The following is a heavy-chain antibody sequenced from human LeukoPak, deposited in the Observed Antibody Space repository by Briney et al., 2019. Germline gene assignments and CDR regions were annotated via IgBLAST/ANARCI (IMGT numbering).Heavy chain of an antibody. CDR2: INHSGST. Sequence: SETLSLTCAVYGGSFNGYYWSWIRQPPGKGLEWIGEINHSGSTNYNPSLKSRVTISVDTSKNQFSLQLNSVTPEDTAVYYCARDVGTSGWYTFDYWGQGTLVTVSS. CDR1: GGSFNGYY. D-gene: IGHD6-19*01. J-gene: IGHJ4*02. V-gene: IGHV4-34*01. CDR3: ARDVGTSGWYTFDY.